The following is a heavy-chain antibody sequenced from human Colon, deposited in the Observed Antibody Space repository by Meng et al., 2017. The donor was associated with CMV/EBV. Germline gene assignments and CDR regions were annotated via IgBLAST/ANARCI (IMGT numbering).Heavy chain of an antibody. CDR3: ARGRYSGYFDY. D-gene: IGHD5-12*01. J-gene: IGHJ4*02. CDR2: INQSGNT. V-gene: IGHV4-34*01. CDR1: GGSFSGYR. Sequence: SRTCDVYGGSFSGYRWSWIRQSPGKGLEWIGEINQSGNTNYNPSLKSRLIISLDTSKNQFSLKSTSVTAADTGVYYCARGRYSGYFDYWGQGTLVTVSS.